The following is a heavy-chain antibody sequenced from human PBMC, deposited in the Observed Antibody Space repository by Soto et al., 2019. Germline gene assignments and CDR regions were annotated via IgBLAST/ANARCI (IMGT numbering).Heavy chain of an antibody. D-gene: IGHD4-17*01. V-gene: IGHV3-30-3*01. CDR1: GFTFRSYS. CDR2: VSYDGNSK. Sequence: QVQLVESGGGVVQHGRSLRLSCAASGFTFRSYSIHWVRQAPGKGLEWLAVVSYDGNSKYYADSVQRRFTVSRDNSKNTLYMEMNDLRTEDTGMYYCARDRVSGLRKRNNYYYGMDIWGQGTTVTVAS. J-gene: IGHJ6*02. CDR3: ARDRVSGLRKRNNYYYGMDI.